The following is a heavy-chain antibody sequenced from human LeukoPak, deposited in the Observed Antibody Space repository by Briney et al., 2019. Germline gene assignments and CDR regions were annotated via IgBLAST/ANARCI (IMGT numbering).Heavy chain of an antibody. CDR1: GGSITSNSYY. CDR2: ITYSGST. V-gene: IGHV4-39*07. Sequence: SETLSLTCTVSGGSITSNSYYWGWLRQPPGTGLEWLGSITYSGSTYYNPSLKRRVTISIDTSKNQFSLKLSSVTAADTAVYYCARERREQLLPPYTRSVTYFDYWGQGTLVTVSS. CDR3: ARERREQLLPPYTRSVTYFDY. D-gene: IGHD2-2*01. J-gene: IGHJ4*02.